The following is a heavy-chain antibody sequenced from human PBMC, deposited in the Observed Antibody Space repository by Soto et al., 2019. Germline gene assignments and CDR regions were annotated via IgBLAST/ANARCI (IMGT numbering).Heavy chain of an antibody. J-gene: IGHJ6*02. CDR1: GNTITCTD. CDR3: SMPFACETTLTPMYV. V-gene: IGHV1-18*04. Sequence: ASVMLSCKACGNTITCTDIRWVRQAPGQGLEWMGWTSAYNGNTNYAQKLQGRVTMTTDTSTSTAYMELRSLRFDDTAGYYSSMPFACETTLTPMYVWG. D-gene: IGHD4-4*01. CDR2: TSAYNGNT.